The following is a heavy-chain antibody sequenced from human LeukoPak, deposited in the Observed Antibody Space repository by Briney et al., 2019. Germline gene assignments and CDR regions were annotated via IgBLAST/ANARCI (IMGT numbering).Heavy chain of an antibody. Sequence: SETLSLTCAVSDDSISSTNWWHWVRQPPGKGLEWIGEIYHTGSTNNNPSLTSRVTISVDKSKNQFSLKLSSVTAADTAVYYCARHLTDSIAAAGPGTLGYWGQGTLVTVSS. J-gene: IGHJ4*02. CDR2: IYHTGST. CDR1: DDSISSTNW. D-gene: IGHD6-13*01. CDR3: ARHLTDSIAAAGPGTLGY. V-gene: IGHV4-4*02.